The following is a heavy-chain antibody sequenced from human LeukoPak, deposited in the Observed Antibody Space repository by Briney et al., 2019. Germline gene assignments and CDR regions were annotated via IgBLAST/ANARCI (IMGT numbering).Heavy chain of an antibody. CDR3: ARVKNSSGWLFDY. D-gene: IGHD6-19*01. CDR2: IIPIFGTA. Sequence: ASVKVSCKASGGTFSSYAISWVRQAPGQGLEWMGGIIPIFGTANYAQKFQGRVTITADESTSTAYMELSSLRSEDTAVYYCARVKNSSGWLFDYWGQGTLVTVSS. V-gene: IGHV1-69*13. CDR1: GGTFSSYA. J-gene: IGHJ4*02.